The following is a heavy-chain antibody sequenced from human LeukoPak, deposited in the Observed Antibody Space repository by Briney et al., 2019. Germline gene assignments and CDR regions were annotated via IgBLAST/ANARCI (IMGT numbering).Heavy chain of an antibody. J-gene: IGHJ6*03. CDR1: GFTFSSYS. Sequence: KPGGSLRLSCAASGFTFSSYSMNWVRQAPGKGLEWVSSLSSSSSYIYYADSVKGRFTISRDNAKNSLYLQMNSLRAEDTAVYYCARAQVQNYYMDVWGKGTTVTVSS. CDR3: ARAQVQNYYMDV. CDR2: LSSSSSYI. V-gene: IGHV3-21*01.